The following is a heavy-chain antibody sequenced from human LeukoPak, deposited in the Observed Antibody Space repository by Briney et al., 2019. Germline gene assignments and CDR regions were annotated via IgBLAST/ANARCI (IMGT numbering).Heavy chain of an antibody. CDR2: IYYSGST. CDR1: GGSISSYY. J-gene: IGHJ5*02. Sequence: TSETLSLTCTVSGGSISSYYWSWIRQPPGKGLEWIGYIYYSGSTNHNPSLKSRVTISVDTSKNQFSLKLSSVTAADTAVYYCARTAVAGRLDNWFDPWGQGTLVTVSS. V-gene: IGHV4-59*08. CDR3: ARTAVAGRLDNWFDP. D-gene: IGHD6-19*01.